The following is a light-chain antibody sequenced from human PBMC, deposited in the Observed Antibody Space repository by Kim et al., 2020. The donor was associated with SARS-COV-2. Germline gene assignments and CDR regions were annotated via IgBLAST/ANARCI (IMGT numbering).Light chain of an antibody. V-gene: IGLV3-1*01. CDR3: QAWDSSTAV. J-gene: IGLJ1*01. Sequence: SVSPGQTASITCSGDNLGDKYACWYQQKPGQSPVLVIYQDSKRPSGIPERFSGSNSGNTATLTISGTQAMDEADYYCQAWDSSTAVFGTGTKVTVL. CDR1: NLGDKY. CDR2: QDS.